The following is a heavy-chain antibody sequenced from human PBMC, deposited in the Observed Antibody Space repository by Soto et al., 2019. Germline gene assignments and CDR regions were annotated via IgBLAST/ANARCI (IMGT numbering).Heavy chain of an antibody. Sequence: GGSLRLSCAASGFTFSSYWMHWVRQAPGKGLVWVSRINSDGSSTSYADSVKGRFTISRDNAKNTLYLQMNSLRAEDTAVNYCARVYSSSSVMFDPWGQGTLVTVSS. CDR1: GFTFSSYW. CDR3: ARVYSSSSVMFDP. CDR2: INSDGSST. J-gene: IGHJ5*02. D-gene: IGHD6-6*01. V-gene: IGHV3-74*01.